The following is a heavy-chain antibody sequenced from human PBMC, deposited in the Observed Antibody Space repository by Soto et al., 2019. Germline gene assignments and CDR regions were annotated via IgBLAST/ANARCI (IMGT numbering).Heavy chain of an antibody. CDR1: GYDFNTNW. CDR3: ARLPRDCNKTSCYYADH. V-gene: IGHV5-51*01. Sequence: PXESLKTSCRGSGYDFNTNWFGWVRQLPGRGLEWVGIMYPCDSDTRYNPSLQGHVTLSVDVTVSTAFLQWRSLETSDTGMYFCARLPRDCNKTSCYYADHWGQGTQVTVSS. J-gene: IGHJ4*02. CDR2: MYPCDSDT. D-gene: IGHD3-3*01.